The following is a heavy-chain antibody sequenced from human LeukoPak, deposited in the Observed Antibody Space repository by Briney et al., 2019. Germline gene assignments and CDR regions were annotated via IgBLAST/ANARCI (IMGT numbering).Heavy chain of an antibody. Sequence: GGSLRLSCAASGFTFSSYAMSWVRQAPGKGLEWVSAISGSGGSTYYADSVKGRFTVSRDNSKSTLYLQMNSLRAEDTAVYYCAKDWGEYFDYVWGSFTSFDSWGQGTLVTVSS. CDR2: ISGSGGST. V-gene: IGHV3-23*01. CDR3: AKDWGEYFDYVWGSFTSFDS. J-gene: IGHJ4*02. D-gene: IGHD3-16*01. CDR1: GFTFSSYA.